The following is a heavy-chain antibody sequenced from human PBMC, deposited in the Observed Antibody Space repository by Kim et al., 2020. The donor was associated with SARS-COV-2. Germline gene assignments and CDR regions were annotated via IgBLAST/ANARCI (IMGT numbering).Heavy chain of an antibody. Sequence: TFYTPTLKSRVTIPVDTSKNQFSLKLSSVTAADTAVYYCARVRRLARFGYWGQGTLVTVPS. J-gene: IGHJ4*02. CDR2: T. D-gene: IGHD6-19*01. CDR3: ARVRRLARFGY. V-gene: IGHV4-31*02.